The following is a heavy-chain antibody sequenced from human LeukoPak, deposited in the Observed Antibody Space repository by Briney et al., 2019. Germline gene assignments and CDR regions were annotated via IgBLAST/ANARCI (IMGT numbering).Heavy chain of an antibody. CDR3: ARATYYYGSGSSETYDH. CDR1: GFTFSSYW. D-gene: IGHD3-10*01. J-gene: IGHJ4*02. V-gene: IGHV3-7*04. CDR2: IKQDGSEK. Sequence: GGSLRLSCAASGFTFSSYWMSWVRQAPGKGLEWVANIKQDGSEKYYVDSVKGRFTISRDNAKNSLYLQMNSLRAEDTAVYYCARATYYYGSGSSETYDHWGQGALVTVSS.